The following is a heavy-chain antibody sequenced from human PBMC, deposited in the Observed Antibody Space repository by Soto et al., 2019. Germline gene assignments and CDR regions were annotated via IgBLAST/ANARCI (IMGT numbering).Heavy chain of an antibody. J-gene: IGHJ4*02. V-gene: IGHV3-30-3*01. CDR3: ARDGSIAAAGYFDY. Sequence: GGSLRLSCAASGFTFSSYAMHWVRQAPGKGLEWVAVISYDGSNKYYADSVKGRFTISRDNSKNTLYLQMNSLRAEDTAVYYCARDGSIAAAGYFDYWGQGTLVTVSS. CDR1: GFTFSSYA. D-gene: IGHD6-13*01. CDR2: ISYDGSNK.